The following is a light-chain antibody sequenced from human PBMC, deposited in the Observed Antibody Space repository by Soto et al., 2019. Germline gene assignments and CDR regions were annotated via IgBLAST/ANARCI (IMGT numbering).Light chain of an antibody. J-gene: IGLJ2*01. CDR3: CSYAGTNTVHVV. Sequence: QSALTQPASGSGSPGQSITISFTGTSSDVGSYNLVSWYQQHPGKAPKLMIYEGSKWPSGVSNRFSGSKSGNTASLTISGLQAEDEADYYCCSYAGTNTVHVVFGGGTKLTVL. V-gene: IGLV2-23*03. CDR2: EGS. CDR1: SSDVGSYNL.